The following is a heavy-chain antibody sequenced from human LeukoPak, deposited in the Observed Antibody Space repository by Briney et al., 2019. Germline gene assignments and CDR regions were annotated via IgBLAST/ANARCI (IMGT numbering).Heavy chain of an antibody. D-gene: IGHD6-13*01. V-gene: IGHV3-74*01. J-gene: IGHJ3*01. Sequence: PGGSLRLSCAASGFPLSSYPMHWVRQAPRKGLEWVSHPNAAGDATRYAASLKGPFTLSRDHAQHPLPPPMHTPSAQDTAVSFSASIVGIAETGLYAFDVWGQGTRVTVSS. CDR2: PNAAGDAT. CDR1: GFPLSSYP. CDR3: ASIVGIAETGLYAFDV.